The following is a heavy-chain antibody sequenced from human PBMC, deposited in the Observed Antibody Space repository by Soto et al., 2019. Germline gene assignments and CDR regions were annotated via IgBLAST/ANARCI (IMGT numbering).Heavy chain of an antibody. V-gene: IGHV3-66*01. Sequence: EVQLVESGGGLVQPGGSLRLSCAASGFTVSSNYMSWVRQAPGKGLEWVSVIYSGGSTYYADSVKGRFTISRDNSKNTLYLQMNSLRAEDTAVYYCARGSLEQVPYSSSWYGEYYFDYWGQGTLVTVSS. D-gene: IGHD6-13*01. J-gene: IGHJ4*02. CDR1: GFTVSSNY. CDR2: IYSGGST. CDR3: ARGSLEQVPYSSSWYGEYYFDY.